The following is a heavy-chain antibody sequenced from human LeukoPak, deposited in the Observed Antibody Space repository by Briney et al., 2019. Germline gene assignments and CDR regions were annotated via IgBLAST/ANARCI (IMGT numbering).Heavy chain of an antibody. D-gene: IGHD1-14*01. J-gene: IGHJ3*02. CDR3: ARDHYRKDTSITTSAFDI. CDR2: VFDKGDT. CDR1: GGSLSTYY. V-gene: IGHV4-59*12. Sequence: SETLSLTCTVSGGSLSTYYWSWIRQPPGKGLEWLAFVFDKGDTKDTMYNPSLKSRLNLSLDTSKNQFSLKLSSVTAADAAVYYCARDHYRKDTSITTSAFDIWGQGTMVTVSS.